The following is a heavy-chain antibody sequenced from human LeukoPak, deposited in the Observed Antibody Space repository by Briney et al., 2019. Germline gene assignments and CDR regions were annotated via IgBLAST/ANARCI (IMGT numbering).Heavy chain of an antibody. J-gene: IGHJ4*02. Sequence: GGSLRLSCAASGFTFSNYAMSWVRQAPGKGLEWVSVITSNGGSTYYADSVKGRFTISRDNSKNTLYLQMNSLRAEDTAVYYCTKDKEDIVLMVFALSGYYFDYWGQGTLVTV. CDR1: GFTFSNYA. D-gene: IGHD2-8*01. CDR3: TKDKEDIVLMVFALSGYYFDY. V-gene: IGHV3-23*01. CDR2: ITSNGGST.